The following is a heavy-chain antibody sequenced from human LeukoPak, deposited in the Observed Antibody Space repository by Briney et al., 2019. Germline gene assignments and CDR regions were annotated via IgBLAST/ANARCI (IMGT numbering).Heavy chain of an antibody. Sequence: GGSLRLSCAASGFTFSSYGMHWVRQAPGKGLECVAFIRYDGSNKYYADSVKLRFTISRDYSKNTLYLQMNSLRAEDTAVYYCAKDLSLVGATLDAFDIWGQGTMVTVSS. CDR3: AKDLSLVGATLDAFDI. J-gene: IGHJ3*02. CDR2: IRYDGSNK. D-gene: IGHD1-26*01. V-gene: IGHV3-30*02. CDR1: GFTFSSYG.